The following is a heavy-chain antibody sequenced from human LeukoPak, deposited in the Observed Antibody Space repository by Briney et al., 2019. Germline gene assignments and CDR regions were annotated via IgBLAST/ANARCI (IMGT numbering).Heavy chain of an antibody. D-gene: IGHD6-19*01. CDR3: ARFRRDSSGWYYYGMDV. Sequence: GGSLRLSCAASGFTFSSFSMNWVRQAPGKGLEWVSSISSSSYIYYADSVKGRFTISRDNAKNSLYLQMNSLRAEDTAVYYCARFRRDSSGWYYYGMDVWGQGTTVTVSS. CDR2: ISSSSYI. J-gene: IGHJ6*02. CDR1: GFTFSSFS. V-gene: IGHV3-21*01.